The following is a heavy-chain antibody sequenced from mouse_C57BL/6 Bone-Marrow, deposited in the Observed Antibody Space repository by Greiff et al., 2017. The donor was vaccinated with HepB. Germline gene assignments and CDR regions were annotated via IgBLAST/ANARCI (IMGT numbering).Heavy chain of an antibody. CDR1: GYTFTSYW. J-gene: IGHJ3*01. CDR3: TREGNSSGAWFAY. D-gene: IGHD3-2*02. CDR2: IYPGNSDT. V-gene: IGHV1-5*01. Sequence: VQLQQSGTVLARPGASVKMSCKTSGYTFTSYWMHWVKQRPGQGLEWIGAIYPGNSDTSYNQKFKGKAKLTAVTSASTAYMELSSLTNEDSAVYYCTREGNSSGAWFAYWGQGTLVTVSA.